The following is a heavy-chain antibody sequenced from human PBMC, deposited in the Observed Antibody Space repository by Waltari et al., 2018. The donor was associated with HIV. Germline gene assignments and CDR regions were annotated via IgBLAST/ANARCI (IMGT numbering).Heavy chain of an antibody. CDR2: INPTTGGT. CDR1: EYTFTGYN. CDR3: AREGNSGYDSRGHGMDV. Sequence: QVKLVQSGAEVTKPGASVTVSCKASEYTFTGYNMHWVRQTPGQVLEWMGWINPTTGGTNVSQKFQGRVSMTRHTPIRTAYMELSRLRSDDTAVYYCAREGNSGYDSRGHGMDVWGQGTTVTVSS. V-gene: IGHV1-2*02. J-gene: IGHJ6*02. D-gene: IGHD5-12*01.